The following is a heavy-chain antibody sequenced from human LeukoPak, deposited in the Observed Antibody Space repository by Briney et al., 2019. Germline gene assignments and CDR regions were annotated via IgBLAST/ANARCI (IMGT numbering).Heavy chain of an antibody. Sequence: ASLKVSCKASGYTFTAYYIHWVRQAPGQGLEWMGWINPNSGGTNYAQRFQGRVTMTRDTSITTAYMELSRLRSDDTAVYYCASPWGRWFGELIWYFDLWGRGTLVTVSS. CDR2: INPNSGGT. V-gene: IGHV1-2*02. CDR1: GYTFTAYY. D-gene: IGHD3-10*01. J-gene: IGHJ2*01. CDR3: ASPWGRWFGELIWYFDL.